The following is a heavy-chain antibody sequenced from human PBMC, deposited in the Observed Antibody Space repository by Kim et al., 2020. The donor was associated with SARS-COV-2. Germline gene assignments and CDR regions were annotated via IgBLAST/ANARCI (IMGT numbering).Heavy chain of an antibody. CDR3: AAYGMDV. V-gene: IGHV3-30*03. CDR2: ISYDGSNK. J-gene: IGHJ6*02. Sequence: GGSLRLSCAASGFTFSSYGMHWVRQAPGKGLEWVAVISYDGSNKYYADSVKGRFTISRDNSKNTLYLQMNSLRAEDTAVYYCAAYGMDVWGQGTTVTVSS. CDR1: GFTFSSYG.